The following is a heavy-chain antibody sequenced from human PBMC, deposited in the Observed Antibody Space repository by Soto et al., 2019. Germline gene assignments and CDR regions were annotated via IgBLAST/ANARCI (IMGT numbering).Heavy chain of an antibody. J-gene: IGHJ6*02. V-gene: IGHV5-51*01. CDR1: GYSFTSYW. Sequence: GASLKISCKGSGYSFTSYWNGWVRPMTGKGLEWMGIIYPGDSDTRYSQSFQGQVTISADKSISTAYLQWSSRKASDSAMYYCARSMPYYYGSWSYYKVTLYYYGMDFWGQGTTVTVSS. CDR2: IYPGDSDT. D-gene: IGHD3-10*01. CDR3: ARSMPYYYGSWSYYKVTLYYYGMDF.